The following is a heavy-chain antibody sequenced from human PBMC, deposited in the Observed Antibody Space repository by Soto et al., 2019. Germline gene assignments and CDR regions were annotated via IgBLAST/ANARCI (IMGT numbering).Heavy chain of an antibody. Sequence: ASVKVSCKASGYTFTSYGISWVRQAPGQGLEWMGWISAYNGNTNYAQKLQGRVTMTTDTSTSTAYMELRSLRSDDTAVYYCARDHRYSSSSFPYYGMDVWGQGTTVTVSS. V-gene: IGHV1-18*01. D-gene: IGHD6-6*01. CDR3: ARDHRYSSSSFPYYGMDV. J-gene: IGHJ6*02. CDR2: ISAYNGNT. CDR1: GYTFTSYG.